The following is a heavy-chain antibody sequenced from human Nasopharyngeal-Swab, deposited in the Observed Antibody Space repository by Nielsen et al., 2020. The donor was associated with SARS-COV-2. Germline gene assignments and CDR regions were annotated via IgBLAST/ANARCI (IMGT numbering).Heavy chain of an antibody. Sequence: ASVKVSCKASGYTFTIYGITWVRQAPGQGLEWMGWISAYNGNTNYAQKLQGRVTMTTDTSTSTAYMELRSLRSDDTAVYYCARAPRWLLPAHNWFDPWGQGTLVTVSS. J-gene: IGHJ5*02. V-gene: IGHV1-18*01. CDR3: ARAPRWLLPAHNWFDP. D-gene: IGHD3-22*01. CDR2: ISAYNGNT. CDR1: GYTFTIYG.